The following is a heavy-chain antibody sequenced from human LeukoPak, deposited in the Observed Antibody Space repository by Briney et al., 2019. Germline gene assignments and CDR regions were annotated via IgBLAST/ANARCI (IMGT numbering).Heavy chain of an antibody. CDR2: INHSGST. V-gene: IGHV4-34*01. D-gene: IGHD3-3*01. J-gene: IGHJ5*02. CDR3: ARGQYDFWSANRFDP. Sequence: SETLSLTCAVYGGSFSGYYWSWIRQPPGKGLEWIGEINHSGSTNYNPSLKSQVTISVDTSKNQFSLKLSSVTAADTAVYYCARGQYDFWSANRFDPWGQGTLVTVSS. CDR1: GGSFSGYY.